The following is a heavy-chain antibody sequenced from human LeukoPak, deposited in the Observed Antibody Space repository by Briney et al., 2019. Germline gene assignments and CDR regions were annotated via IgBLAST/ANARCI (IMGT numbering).Heavy chain of an antibody. CDR1: GYSISSGYY. Sequence: SETLSLTCTVSGYSISSGYYWGWIRQPPGKGLEWIGSIYHSGSTYYNPSLKSRVTISVDTSKNQFSLKLSSVTAADTAVYYCASLQYSSSSGGHYYYYYMDVWGKGTTVTVSS. D-gene: IGHD6-6*01. CDR2: IYHSGST. V-gene: IGHV4-38-2*02. CDR3: ASLQYSSSSGGHYYYYYMDV. J-gene: IGHJ6*03.